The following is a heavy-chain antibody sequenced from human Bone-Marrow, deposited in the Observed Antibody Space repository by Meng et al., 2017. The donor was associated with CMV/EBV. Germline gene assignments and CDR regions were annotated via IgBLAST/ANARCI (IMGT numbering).Heavy chain of an antibody. V-gene: IGHV1-2*02. J-gene: IGHJ4*02. CDR3: ARDEQRLAPGFDY. CDR2: INPNSGGT. D-gene: IGHD1/OR15-1a*01. CDR1: GYTFTGYY. Sequence: ASVKVSCKASGYTFTGYYMHWVRQAPGQGLEWMGWINPNSGGTNYAQKFLGRVTMTRDTSISTAYMELRSLTSDDTAVYYCARDEQRLAPGFDYWGQGTLVTVSS.